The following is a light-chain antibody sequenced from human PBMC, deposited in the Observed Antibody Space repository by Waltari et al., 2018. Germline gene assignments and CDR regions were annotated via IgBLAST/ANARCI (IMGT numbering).Light chain of an antibody. CDR1: QSISRY. J-gene: IGKJ1*01. CDR3: QHYESLPVT. Sequence: EIMLTQSPGTLSLSSGERATLSSRASQSISRYLAWYQQKPGQAPRLLIYHASNRATGVPDRFSGSGSGTDFSLTISRLEPEDVAVYYCQHYESLPVTFGQGTKVEIK. V-gene: IGKV3-20*01. CDR2: HAS.